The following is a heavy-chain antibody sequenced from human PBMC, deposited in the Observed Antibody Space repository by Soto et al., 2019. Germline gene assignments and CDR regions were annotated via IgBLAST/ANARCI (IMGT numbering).Heavy chain of an antibody. Sequence: WASVKVSCKASGYTFTSHDINWMRQTTGQGLEWMGWMNPNSGHTNSAQKFQGRVTITKDASKNQVVLTMTNMDPVDTATYYCAHSSLHYKKWFDPWGQGTLVTVSS. CDR1: GYTFTSHD. CDR2: MNPNSGHT. CDR3: AHSSLHYKKWFDP. D-gene: IGHD4-4*01. V-gene: IGHV1-8*01. J-gene: IGHJ5*02.